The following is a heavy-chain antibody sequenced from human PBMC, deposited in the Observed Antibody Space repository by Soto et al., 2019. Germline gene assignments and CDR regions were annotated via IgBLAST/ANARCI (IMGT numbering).Heavy chain of an antibody. D-gene: IGHD3-22*01. Sequence: SETLSLTCAVSGGSISSGGYSWSWIRQPPGKGLEWIGYIYHSGSTYYNPSLKSRVTISVDTSKNQFSLKLSSVTAADTAVYYCASQHYYDSSGYYVGYWGQGTPVTVS. CDR2: IYHSGST. V-gene: IGHV4-30-2*03. CDR1: GGSISSGGYS. CDR3: ASQHYYDSSGYYVGY. J-gene: IGHJ4*02.